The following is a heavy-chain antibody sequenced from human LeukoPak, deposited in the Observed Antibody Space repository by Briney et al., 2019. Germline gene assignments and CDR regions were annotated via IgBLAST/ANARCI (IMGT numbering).Heavy chain of an antibody. Sequence: GRSLRLSCAASGFTFSTYGMHWVRQAPGKGLEGVSNIWYNGNTYYADSVKGRFTISRDNSKSTLYLQMNSLRAEDTAVYYCAREEGVDGTSGINNWGQGTLVIVSS. D-gene: IGHD4-23*01. V-gene: IGHV3-33*01. CDR1: GFTFSTYG. CDR3: AREEGVDGTSGINN. CDR2: IWYNGNT. J-gene: IGHJ4*02.